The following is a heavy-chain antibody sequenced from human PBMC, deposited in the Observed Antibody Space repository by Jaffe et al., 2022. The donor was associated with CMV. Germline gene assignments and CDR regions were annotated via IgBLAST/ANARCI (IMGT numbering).Heavy chain of an antibody. Sequence: QVQLVQSGAEVKKPGSSVKVSCKASGGTFSSYAISWVRQAPGQGLEWMGRIIPILGIANYAQKFQGRVTITADKSTSTAYMELSSLRSEDTAVYYCARVGKPDRCSGGSCYFNKRYYYMDVWGKGTTVTVSS. D-gene: IGHD2-15*01. CDR1: GGTFSSYA. V-gene: IGHV1-69*09. CDR3: ARVGKPDRCSGGSCYFNKRYYYMDV. CDR2: IIPILGIA. J-gene: IGHJ6*03.